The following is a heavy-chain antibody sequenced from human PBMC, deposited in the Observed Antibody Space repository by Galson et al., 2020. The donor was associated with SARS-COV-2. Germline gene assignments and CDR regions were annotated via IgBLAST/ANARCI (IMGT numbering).Heavy chain of an antibody. CDR1: GYTFTGYY. CDR2: IKPNSGGT. V-gene: IGHV1-2*02. Sequence: ASVKVSCKASGYTFTGYYIHWVRQAPGQGLEWMGWIKPNSGGTNYAQKFQGRATMTRDTSINTAYMELSRLRSDDTAVYYCARGSDTLTGYYLAYWGQGSLVTVSS. D-gene: IGHD3-9*01. J-gene: IGHJ4*02. CDR3: ARGSDTLTGYYLAY.